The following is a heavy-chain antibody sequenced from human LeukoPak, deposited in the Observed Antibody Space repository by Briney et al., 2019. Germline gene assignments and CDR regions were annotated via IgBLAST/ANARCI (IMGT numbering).Heavy chain of an antibody. CDR3: ARGEGRITIFGVTSNWFDP. Sequence: ASVKVSCKASGYTFTSYYMHRVRQAPGQGLEWMGIINPSGGSTSYAQKFQGRVTMTRDMSTSTVYMELSSLRSEDTAVYYCARGEGRITIFGVTSNWFDPWGQGTLVTVSS. J-gene: IGHJ5*02. D-gene: IGHD3-3*01. V-gene: IGHV1-46*01. CDR1: GYTFTSYY. CDR2: INPSGGST.